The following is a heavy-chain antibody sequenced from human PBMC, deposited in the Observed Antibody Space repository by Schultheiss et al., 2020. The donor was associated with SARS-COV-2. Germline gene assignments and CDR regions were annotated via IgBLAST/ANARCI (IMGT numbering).Heavy chain of an antibody. V-gene: IGHV3-20*04. CDR1: GFTFDDYG. D-gene: IGHD2-8*01. CDR3: ARVGGVLYYYYYMDV. Sequence: GGSLRLSCAASGFTFDDYGMSWVRQAPGKGLEWVSGINWNGGSTGYADSVKGRFTISRDNAKNSLYLQMNSLRAEDTALYYCARVGGVLYYYYYMDVWGKGTTVTVSS. J-gene: IGHJ6*03. CDR2: INWNGGST.